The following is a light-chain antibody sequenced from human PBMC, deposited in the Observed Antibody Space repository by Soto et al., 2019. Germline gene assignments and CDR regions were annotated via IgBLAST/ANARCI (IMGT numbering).Light chain of an antibody. CDR3: ASWDDSLSGVL. Sequence: QSVLTKPPSASGTPGQTVTISCSGRTSNIGSNYVYWYLQFPGMAPKLLIYKNNERPSGVPDRFSGSKSGTSASLAISGLRSEDEANYYCASWDDSLSGVLFGGGTKLTVL. J-gene: IGLJ2*01. CDR2: KNN. CDR1: TSNIGSNY. V-gene: IGLV1-47*01.